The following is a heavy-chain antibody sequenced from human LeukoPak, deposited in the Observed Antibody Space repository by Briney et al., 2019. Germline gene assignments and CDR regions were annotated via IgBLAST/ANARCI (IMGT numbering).Heavy chain of an antibody. V-gene: IGHV4-34*01. CDR3: ARGSGHDFWSGYYKRPYYYYYGMDV. J-gene: IGHJ6*02. CDR2: INHSGST. Sequence: SETLSLTCAVYGGSFSGYYWSWIRQPPGKGLEWIGEINHSGSTNYNLSLKSRVTISVDTSKNQFSLKLSSVTAADTAVYYCARGSGHDFWSGYYKRPYYYYYGMDVWGQGTTVTVSS. CDR1: GGSFSGYY. D-gene: IGHD3-3*01.